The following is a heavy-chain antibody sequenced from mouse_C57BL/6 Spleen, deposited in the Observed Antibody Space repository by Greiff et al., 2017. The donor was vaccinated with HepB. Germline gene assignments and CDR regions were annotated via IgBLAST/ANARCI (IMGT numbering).Heavy chain of an antibody. Sequence: EVMLVESGGDLVKPGGSLKLSCAASGFTFSSYGMSWVRQTPDKRLEWVATISSGGSYTYYPDSVKGRFTISRDNAKNTLYLQMSSLKSEDTAMYYCARQDGYYPSWFAYWGQGTLVTVSA. J-gene: IGHJ3*01. CDR3: ARQDGYYPSWFAY. V-gene: IGHV5-6*01. CDR2: ISSGGSYT. D-gene: IGHD2-3*01. CDR1: GFTFSSYG.